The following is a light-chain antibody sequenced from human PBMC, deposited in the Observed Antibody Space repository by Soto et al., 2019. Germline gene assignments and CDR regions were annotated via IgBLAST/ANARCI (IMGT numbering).Light chain of an antibody. V-gene: IGLV2-23*02. CDR3: CSFAGRTTII. Sequence: QLVLTQPASVSGSPGQSITISCTGTSNDVGGHNLVSWYQQHPGKVPKLLIYEVTKRPSGVSSRFSGSKSGNTAALTISGLQTEDEADYYCCSFAGRTTIIFGGGTKLTVL. CDR1: SNDVGGHNL. CDR2: EVT. J-gene: IGLJ2*01.